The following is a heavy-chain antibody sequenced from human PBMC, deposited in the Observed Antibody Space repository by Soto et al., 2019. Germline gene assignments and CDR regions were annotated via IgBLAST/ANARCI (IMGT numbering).Heavy chain of an antibody. D-gene: IGHD2-15*01. Sequence: PSETLSLTCTVSDDSITSGAHYWGWIRQPPGKGLEWIGSIYYSGSTYYNPSLKSRVTISVDTSKNQFSLKLSSVTAADTAVYYCARHNMVVAATPYYYYMDVWGKGTTVTVS. CDR1: DDSITSGAHY. J-gene: IGHJ6*03. CDR2: IYYSGST. CDR3: ARHNMVVAATPYYYYMDV. V-gene: IGHV4-39*01.